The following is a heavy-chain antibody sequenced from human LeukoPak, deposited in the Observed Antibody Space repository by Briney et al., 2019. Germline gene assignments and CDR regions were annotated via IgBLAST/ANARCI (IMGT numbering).Heavy chain of an antibody. Sequence: ASVKVSCKASGYTFNNNGITWVRQAPGQGLEWMGWISANNINTNYALKVEGRVTMTADTSTNTAYMELRSLRSDDTAVYYCAREHRYCSDGSCTEPRDGFDIWGQGTMVTVSS. V-gene: IGHV1-18*01. D-gene: IGHD2-15*01. CDR3: AREHRYCSDGSCTEPRDGFDI. CDR2: ISANNINT. J-gene: IGHJ3*02. CDR1: GYTFNNNG.